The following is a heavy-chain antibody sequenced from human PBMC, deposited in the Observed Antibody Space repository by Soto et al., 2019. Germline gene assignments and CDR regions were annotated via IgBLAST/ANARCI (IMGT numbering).Heavy chain of an antibody. V-gene: IGHV1-2*02. D-gene: IGHD6-6*01. J-gene: IGHJ3*02. CDR1: GYTFTGNY. CDR3: ARDGDSSSPLDI. CDR2: INPNSGGT. Sequence: QVQLVQSGAEVKKPGASVKVSCRASGYTFTGNYMHWVRQAPGQGLEWMGWINPNSGGTNYAQKFQGRVTVTRDTSISTAYMELSRLRSDVTAVYYCARDGDSSSPLDIWGQGTMVTVSS.